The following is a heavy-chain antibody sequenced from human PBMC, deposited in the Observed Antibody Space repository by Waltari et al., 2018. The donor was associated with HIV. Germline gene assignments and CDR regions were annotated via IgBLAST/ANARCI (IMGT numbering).Heavy chain of an antibody. Sequence: QVQLVQSGAEVQKPGASVKVSCKASGYTFISYYMHWVRQAPGQGLEWMGIINPGGNSTSYVQKFQGRLTMTRDTSTSTVYMELSSLRSEDTAVYYCARAPCSGGSCRLFDYWGQGTLVTVSS. D-gene: IGHD2-15*01. CDR2: INPGGNST. J-gene: IGHJ4*02. CDR3: ARAPCSGGSCRLFDY. V-gene: IGHV1-46*01. CDR1: GYTFISYY.